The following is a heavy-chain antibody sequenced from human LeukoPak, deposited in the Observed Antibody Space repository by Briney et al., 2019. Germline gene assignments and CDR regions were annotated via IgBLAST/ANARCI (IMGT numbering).Heavy chain of an antibody. Sequence: ASVKVSCKVSGNTVTDYYVHWVRQAPGQGLEWMGWINPNSGGTNLAQRFQGRVTMTTDAAISTAYRELSSLRSDDTALYYCAKGRGSIMIRGVITNYFHLWGRGTLVTVSS. CDR3: AKGRGSIMIRGVITNYFHL. D-gene: IGHD3-10*01. V-gene: IGHV1-2*02. CDR2: INPNSGGT. J-gene: IGHJ2*01. CDR1: GNTVTDYY.